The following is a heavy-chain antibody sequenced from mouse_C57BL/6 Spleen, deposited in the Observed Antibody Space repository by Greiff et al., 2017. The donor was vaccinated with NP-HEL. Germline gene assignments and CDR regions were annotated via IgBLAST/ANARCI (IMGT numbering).Heavy chain of an antibody. D-gene: IGHD2-4*01. Sequence: VQVVESGAELAKPGASVKLSCKASGYTFTSYWMHWVKQRPGQGLEWIGYINPSSGYTKYNQKFKDKATLTADKSSSTAYMQLSSLTYEDSAVYYCAREDYDGGAWFAYWGQGTLVTVSA. CDR3: AREDYDGGAWFAY. CDR2: INPSSGYT. CDR1: GYTFTSYW. J-gene: IGHJ3*01. V-gene: IGHV1-7*01.